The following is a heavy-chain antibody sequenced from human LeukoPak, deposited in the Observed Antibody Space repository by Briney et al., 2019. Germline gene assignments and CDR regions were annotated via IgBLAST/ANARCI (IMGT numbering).Heavy chain of an antibody. D-gene: IGHD2-2*01. CDR2: ISSSGSTI. V-gene: IGHV3-11*01. CDR1: GFTLSDYY. CDR3: AREGVVPAAMLGSSGHYNWFDH. J-gene: IGHJ5*02. Sequence: GGSLRLSCAASGFTLSDYYMSWLRQAPGKGLEWVSYISSSGSTIYYADSVQGRFTISRDNAKNSLYLQMNSLRAEDTAVYYCAREGVVPAAMLGSSGHYNWFDHWGQGTLVTVSS.